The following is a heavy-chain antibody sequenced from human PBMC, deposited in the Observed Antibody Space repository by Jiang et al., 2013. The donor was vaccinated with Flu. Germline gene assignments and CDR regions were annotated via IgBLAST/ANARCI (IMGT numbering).Heavy chain of an antibody. CDR3: ARGRGYGEYDFDF. CDR1: GFTFTNSA. CDR2: IVVGSDYA. V-gene: IGHV1-58*01. D-gene: IGHD4-17*01. J-gene: IGHJ4*02. Sequence: SVKVSCKASGFTFTNSAVQWVRQARGQRLEWIGWIVVGSDYANFAQNFQERVTITRDMSRSTAYMELSNLRSEDTAVYFCARGRGYGEYDFDFWGQGTLVTVSS.